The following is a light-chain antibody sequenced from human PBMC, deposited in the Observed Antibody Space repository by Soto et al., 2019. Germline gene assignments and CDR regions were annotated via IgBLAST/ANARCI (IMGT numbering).Light chain of an antibody. J-gene: IGLJ2*01. CDR1: SSDVGAYPY. V-gene: IGLV2-8*01. CDR3: SSYAGSNIFV. CDR2: EVS. Sequence: QSALTQPPSASGSPGQSVTISCTGTSSDVGAYPYVSWYQVHPGKAPKLMIYEVSNRPSGVPDRFSGSKSGNTASLTVSGLQAEDEADYYCSSYAGSNIFVFGGGTKLTVL.